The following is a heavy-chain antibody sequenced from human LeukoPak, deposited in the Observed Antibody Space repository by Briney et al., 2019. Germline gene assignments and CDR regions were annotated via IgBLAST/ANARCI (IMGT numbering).Heavy chain of an antibody. V-gene: IGHV4-61*01. CDR3: ARGGDLLFGKYYFDY. CDR2: IYYSGST. CDR1: GGSVSSGSYY. J-gene: IGHJ4*02. D-gene: IGHD2-21*01. Sequence: PSETLSLTCTVSGGSVSSGSYYWSWIRQPPGKGLEWIGYIYYSGSTNYNPSLKSRVTISVDTSKNQFSLKLSSVTAADTAVYYCARGGDLLFGKYYFDYWGQGTLVTVSS.